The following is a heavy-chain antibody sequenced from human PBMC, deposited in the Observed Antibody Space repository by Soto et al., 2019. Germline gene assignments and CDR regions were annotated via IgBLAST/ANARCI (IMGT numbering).Heavy chain of an antibody. CDR2: IYPGDSDT. Sequence: WESLTISCKCSGYSFTRYWIGWVRQMPGKGLEWMGIIYPGDSDTRYSPSFQGQVTISADKSISTAYLQWSSLKASDTAMYYCARHTVRDGYNIDYWGQGTLVTVSS. CDR3: ARHTVRDGYNIDY. J-gene: IGHJ4*02. CDR1: GYSFTRYW. D-gene: IGHD5-12*01. V-gene: IGHV5-51*01.